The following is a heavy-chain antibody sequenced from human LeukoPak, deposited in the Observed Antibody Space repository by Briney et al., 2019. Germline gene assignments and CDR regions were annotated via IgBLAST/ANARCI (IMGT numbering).Heavy chain of an antibody. CDR1: GFTFSGSA. CDR3: TKPNDYGDYGDC. Sequence: SGGSLRLSCAASGFTFSGSAMHWVRQASGKGLEWVGRIRSKANSYATAYAASVKGRFTISRDDSKNTAYLQMNSLKTEDTAVYYRTKPNDYGDYGDCWGQGTLVTVSS. D-gene: IGHD4-17*01. CDR2: IRSKANSYAT. J-gene: IGHJ4*02. V-gene: IGHV3-73*01.